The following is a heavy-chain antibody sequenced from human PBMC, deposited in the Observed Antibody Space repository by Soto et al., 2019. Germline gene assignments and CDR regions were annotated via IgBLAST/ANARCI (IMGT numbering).Heavy chain of an antibody. CDR2: IRHNGSSK. D-gene: IGHD1-26*01. V-gene: IGHV3-7*05. CDR1: GFTFSSYA. Sequence: GGSLRLSCAASGFTFSSYAMSWVRQAPGKGLEWVAAIRHNGSSKYYIDSVKGRFTISRDNAKNSLSLQMNSLRAEDTAVYYCARMATGSYYFDYWGLGTLVTVSS. CDR3: ARMATGSYYFDY. J-gene: IGHJ4*02.